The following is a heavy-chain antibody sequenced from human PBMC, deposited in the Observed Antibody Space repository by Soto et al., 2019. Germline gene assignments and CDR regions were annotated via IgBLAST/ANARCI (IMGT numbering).Heavy chain of an antibody. CDR2: ISGSGGST. V-gene: IGHV3-23*01. CDR1: GFTFSSYA. J-gene: IGHJ4*02. Sequence: EVQLLESGGGLVQPGGSLRLSCAASGFTFSSYAMSWVRQAPGKGLEWVSAISGSGGSTYYADSVKGRFTISRDNSKNQLEPEMNSLRAEDTAVYYCAKDRLGYCSSTSCFIDYWGQGTLVTVSS. D-gene: IGHD2-2*01. CDR3: AKDRLGYCSSTSCFIDY.